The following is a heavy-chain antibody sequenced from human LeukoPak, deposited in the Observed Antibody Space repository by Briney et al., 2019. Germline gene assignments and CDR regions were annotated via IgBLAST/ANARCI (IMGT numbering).Heavy chain of an antibody. V-gene: IGHV1-69*13. CDR3: ARSLYSNYGRRHFDY. Sequence: ASVKVSCKASGYTFTSYGISWVRQAPGQGLEWMGGIIPIFGTANYAQKFQGRVTITADESTSTAYMELSSLRSEDTAVYYCARSLYSNYGRRHFDYWGQGTLVTVSS. CDR2: IIPIFGTA. J-gene: IGHJ4*02. D-gene: IGHD4-11*01. CDR1: GYTFTSYG.